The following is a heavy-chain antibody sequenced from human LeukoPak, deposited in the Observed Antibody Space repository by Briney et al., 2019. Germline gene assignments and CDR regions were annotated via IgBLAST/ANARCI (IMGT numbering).Heavy chain of an antibody. Sequence: GGSLRLSCAASGYTFSSYSMNWVRQAPGKGPEWVSSISSSSSYIYYADSVKGRFTISRDNAKNSLYLQMNSLRAEDTAVYYCARSTVTTGLAFDYWGQGTLVTVSS. CDR1: GYTFSSYS. V-gene: IGHV3-21*01. D-gene: IGHD4-11*01. CDR2: ISSSSSYI. J-gene: IGHJ4*02. CDR3: ARSTVTTGLAFDY.